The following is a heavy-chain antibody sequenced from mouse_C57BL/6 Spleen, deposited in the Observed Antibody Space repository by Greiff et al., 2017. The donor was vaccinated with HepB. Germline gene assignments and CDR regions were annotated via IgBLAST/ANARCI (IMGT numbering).Heavy chain of an antibody. CDR2: IDPSDSET. Sequence: QVQLQQPGAELVRPGSSVKLSWKASGYTFTSYWMHWVKQRPIQGLEWIGNIDPSDSETHYNQKFKDKATLTVDKSSSTAYMQLSSLTSEDSAVYYCASAYYYGSSWYFDVWGTGTTVTVSS. CDR3: ASAYYYGSSWYFDV. V-gene: IGHV1-52*01. D-gene: IGHD1-1*01. J-gene: IGHJ1*03. CDR1: GYTFTSYW.